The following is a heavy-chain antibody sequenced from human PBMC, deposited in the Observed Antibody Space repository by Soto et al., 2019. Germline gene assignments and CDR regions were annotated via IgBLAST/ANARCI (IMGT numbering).Heavy chain of an antibody. CDR2: IYHSGST. CDR1: GGSISSSNW. Sequence: QVQLQESGPGLVKPSGTLSLTCAVSGGSISSSNWWNWVRQPPGKGLEWIGEIYHSGSTNYNPSLKSRVTISVDKSKNQFSLKLSSGTAADTAVYYCARDKARYYYGSGSSTLFHYWGQGTLVTVSS. J-gene: IGHJ4*02. CDR3: ARDKARYYYGSGSSTLFHY. D-gene: IGHD3-10*01. V-gene: IGHV4-4*02.